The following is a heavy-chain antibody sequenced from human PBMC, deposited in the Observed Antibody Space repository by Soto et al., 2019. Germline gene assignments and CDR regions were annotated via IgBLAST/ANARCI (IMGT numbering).Heavy chain of an antibody. J-gene: IGHJ4*02. Sequence: QVQLQESGPGLVKPSQTLSLTCTVSGGSISSGGYYWSWIRQHPGKGLEWIGYIDYSGSTYYNPSLQSRVTISVDTSKNQFALKLRSVTAADTAVYYCASGYSYGYEYSFDSWGQGTLVTVSS. CDR1: GGSISSGGYY. V-gene: IGHV4-31*03. CDR3: ASGYSYGYEYSFDS. CDR2: IDYSGST. D-gene: IGHD5-18*01.